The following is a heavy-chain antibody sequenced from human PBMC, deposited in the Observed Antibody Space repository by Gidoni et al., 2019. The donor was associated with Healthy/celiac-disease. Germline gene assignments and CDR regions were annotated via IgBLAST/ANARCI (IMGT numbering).Heavy chain of an antibody. CDR3: ARCARYSRSWYRGSYYYYYGMDV. J-gene: IGHJ6*02. Sequence: QVQLVQAGAEEKKPGASVKVSCKASGYTLTSYGNSSMRQAPGQGLEWMGWISAYNGNTNCAQKLQGTVTMTTDTSTSTAYMELMSLRSDDTAVYYCARCARYSRSWYRGSYYYYYGMDVWGQGTTVTVSS. CDR2: ISAYNGNT. V-gene: IGHV1-18*01. D-gene: IGHD6-13*01. CDR1: GYTLTSYG.